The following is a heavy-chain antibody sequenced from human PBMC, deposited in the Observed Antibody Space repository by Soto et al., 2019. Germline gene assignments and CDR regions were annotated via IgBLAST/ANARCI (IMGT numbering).Heavy chain of an antibody. V-gene: IGHV6-1*01. CDR3: TRTRGQLLADAFDI. D-gene: IGHD2-2*01. CDR2: TYYRSKWYF. CDR1: GDSVSTNTAA. J-gene: IGHJ3*02. Sequence: SQTLSLTCAISGDSVSTNTAAWNWVRQSPSRGLEWLGMTYYRSKWYFDYAVSVKSRITITPDTSKNQFSLHLDSVTPGDTAVYYCTRTRGQLLADAFDIWGLGTMVTVSS.